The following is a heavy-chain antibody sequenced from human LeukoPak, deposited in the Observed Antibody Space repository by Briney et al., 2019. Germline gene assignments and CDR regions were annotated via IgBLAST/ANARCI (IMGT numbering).Heavy chain of an antibody. J-gene: IGHJ4*02. CDR2: INWNGGST. V-gene: IGHV3-20*04. CDR1: GFTFDDYG. CDR3: AREGFGYCSSTSCYTYFDY. D-gene: IGHD2-2*02. Sequence: GGSLRLSCAASGFTFDDYGMSWVRQAPGKGLEWVSGINWNGGSTGYADSVKGRFTISRDNAKNSLYLQMNSLRAEDTALYYCAREGFGYCSSTSCYTYFDYWGQGTLVTVSS.